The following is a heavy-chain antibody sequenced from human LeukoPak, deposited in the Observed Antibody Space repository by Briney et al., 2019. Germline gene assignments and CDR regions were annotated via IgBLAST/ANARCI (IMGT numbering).Heavy chain of an antibody. Sequence: SETLSLTCSVSGGSISSSSYYWGWIRQPPGKGLEWIGTIYYSGSTYYNSSLKSRVTISLDTSKNQFSLKLSSVTAADTAVYYCARDRSDGYNFLDFDYWGQGTLVAVSS. J-gene: IGHJ4*02. V-gene: IGHV4-39*07. CDR1: GGSISSSSYY. CDR3: ARDRSDGYNFLDFDY. D-gene: IGHD5-24*01. CDR2: IYYSGST.